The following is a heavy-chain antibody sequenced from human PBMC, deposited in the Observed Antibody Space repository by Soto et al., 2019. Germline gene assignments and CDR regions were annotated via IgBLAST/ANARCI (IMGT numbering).Heavy chain of an antibody. CDR1: GGSFSGYY. J-gene: IGHJ4*02. V-gene: IGHV4-34*01. Sequence: SETLSLTCAVYGGSFSGYYCRWVRQPPGKGLEWIGEISHSGSTNYNSSLESRVTISVDTSKNQLFLKLSSVTAADTAVYYCVRALAAVQEWGQGTPVTVSS. CDR2: ISHSGST. CDR3: VRALAAVQE. D-gene: IGHD6-13*01.